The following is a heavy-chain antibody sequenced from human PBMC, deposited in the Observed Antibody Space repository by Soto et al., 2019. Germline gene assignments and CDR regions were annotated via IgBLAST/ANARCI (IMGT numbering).Heavy chain of an antibody. Sequence: GGSLRLSCAASGFTFSSYGMHGVRQAPGKGLEWVAVISYDGSNKYYADSVKGRFTISRDNSKNTLYLQMNSLRAEDTAVYYCAKDLYSSSWEWNYWGQGTLVTVSS. D-gene: IGHD6-13*01. CDR3: AKDLYSSSWEWNY. V-gene: IGHV3-30*18. CDR2: ISYDGSNK. CDR1: GFTFSSYG. J-gene: IGHJ4*02.